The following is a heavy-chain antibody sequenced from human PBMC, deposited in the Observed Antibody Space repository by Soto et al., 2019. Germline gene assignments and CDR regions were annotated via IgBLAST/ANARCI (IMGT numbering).Heavy chain of an antibody. V-gene: IGHV3-15*07. CDR3: TTSGNPNIVDH. Sequence: EVQLVESGGGLVKPGGSLRLSCAASGFSFSKAWMNWVRQAPGKGLEWVGRIRSRSGTTDYAAPVKGRFTISRDDSKYTLYLQVNGLKVEDTAVYFCTTSGNPNIVDHWGQGTLVIVSS. CDR2: IRSRSGTT. J-gene: IGHJ4*02. CDR1: GFSFSKAW.